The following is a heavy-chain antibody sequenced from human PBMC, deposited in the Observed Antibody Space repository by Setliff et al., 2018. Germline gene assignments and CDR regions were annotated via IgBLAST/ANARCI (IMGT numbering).Heavy chain of an antibody. Sequence: ASVKVSCKASGYTFTSYYMHWVRQAPGQGLEWMGIINPSGGSTSYAQKFQGRVTMTRDTSTSTVYMDLSSLRSEDTAVYYCAKGLYCSRTSCYPFYYYYYGMDVWGQGTTVTVSS. V-gene: IGHV1-46*01. CDR2: INPSGGST. D-gene: IGHD2-2*01. CDR1: GYTFTSYY. J-gene: IGHJ6*02. CDR3: AKGLYCSRTSCYPFYYYYYGMDV.